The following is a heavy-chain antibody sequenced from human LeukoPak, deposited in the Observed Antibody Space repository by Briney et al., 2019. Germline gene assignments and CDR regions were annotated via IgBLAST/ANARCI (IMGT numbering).Heavy chain of an antibody. V-gene: IGHV3-7*03. CDR2: IKPDGTEN. Sequence: GGSLRLSCAASGFTFSSFWMTWVRQAPGKGLEWVANIKPDGTENYYVDSVKGRFTISRDNAKNSLYLQMNGLRAEDTAVYYCAIQKADLITMVRGIIAFWGQGTLVTVSS. J-gene: IGHJ1*01. CDR3: AIQKADLITMVRGIIAF. CDR1: GFTFSSFW. D-gene: IGHD3-10*01.